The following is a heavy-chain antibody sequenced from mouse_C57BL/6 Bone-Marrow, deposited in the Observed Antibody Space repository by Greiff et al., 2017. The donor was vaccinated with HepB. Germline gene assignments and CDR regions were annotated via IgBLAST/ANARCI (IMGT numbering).Heavy chain of an antibody. J-gene: IGHJ2*01. V-gene: IGHV1-61*01. D-gene: IGHD2-1*01. Sequence: QVQLQQPGAELVRPGSSVKLSCKASGYTFTSYWMDWVKQRPGQGLEWIGNIYPSDSETHYNQKFQDKATLTVDKSSSTAYMQLSSLTSEDSAVYYSARAPYGNYLYYFDYWGQGTTLTVSS. CDR3: ARAPYGNYLYYFDY. CDR2: IYPSDSET. CDR1: GYTFTSYW.